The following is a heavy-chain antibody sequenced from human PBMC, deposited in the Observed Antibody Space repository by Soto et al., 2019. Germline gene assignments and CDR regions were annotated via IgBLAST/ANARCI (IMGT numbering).Heavy chain of an antibody. V-gene: IGHV4-34*01. Sequence: QVQLQQWGAGLLKPSETLSLTCAVYGGSFSGYYWSWIRQPPGKGLEWIGEINHSGSTNYNPSLTSRVTISVDTSKNQFSLKLSSVTAADTAVYYCAREGYSSSWYRYWGQGTLVTVSS. J-gene: IGHJ4*02. CDR3: AREGYSSSWYRY. CDR1: GGSFSGYY. CDR2: INHSGST. D-gene: IGHD6-13*01.